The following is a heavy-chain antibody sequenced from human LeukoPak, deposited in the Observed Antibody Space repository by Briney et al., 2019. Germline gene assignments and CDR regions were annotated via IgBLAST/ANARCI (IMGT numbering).Heavy chain of an antibody. V-gene: IGHV5-51*01. J-gene: IGHJ3*02. CDR2: IYPGDSDT. D-gene: IGHD2-15*01. Sequence: GESLKISCKGSGYSFTTYWIVWVRQMPGKGLEWMGIIYPGDSDTRYSPSFQGQVTISADKSISTAYLQWSSLKASDTAIYYCARPWATATVDGFDIWGQGTMVTVSS. CDR3: ARPWATATVDGFDI. CDR1: GYSFTTYW.